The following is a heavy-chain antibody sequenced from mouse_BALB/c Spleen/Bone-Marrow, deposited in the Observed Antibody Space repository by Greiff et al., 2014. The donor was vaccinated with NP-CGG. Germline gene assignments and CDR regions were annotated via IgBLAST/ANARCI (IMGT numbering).Heavy chain of an antibody. CDR2: IDPANGNT. D-gene: IGHD1-1*01. CDR1: GFNIKDTY. Sequence: VQLKESGAELVKPGASVKLSCTASGFNIKDTYMHWVKQRPEQGLEWIGRIDPANGNTKYDPKFQGKATITTGTSSNTAYLQLSSLTSEDTAVYYCAAYYYGSSQFAYWGQGTLVTVSA. V-gene: IGHV14-3*02. CDR3: AAYYYGSSQFAY. J-gene: IGHJ3*01.